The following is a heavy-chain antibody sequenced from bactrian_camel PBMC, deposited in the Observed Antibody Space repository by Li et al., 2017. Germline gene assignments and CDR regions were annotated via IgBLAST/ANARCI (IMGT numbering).Heavy chain of an antibody. CDR3: AAREPKYGCGLTRRSFKY. V-gene: IGHV3-3*01. J-gene: IGHJ4*01. CDR1: GNTPSTNS. D-gene: IGHD5*01. CDR2: IGVPNGSP. Sequence: QLVESGGGSVQAGGSLKLSCVASGNTPSTNSLGWFRQGPGEEREAVASIGVPNGSPIYNDFAKGRFTISRDNARNTVYLQMNSLKPEDTAMYYCAAREPKYGCGLTRRSFKYWGQGTQVTVS.